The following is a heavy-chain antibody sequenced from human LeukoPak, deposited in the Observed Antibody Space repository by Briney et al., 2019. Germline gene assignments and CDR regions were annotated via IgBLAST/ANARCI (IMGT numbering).Heavy chain of an antibody. CDR2: IRYDGGNK. CDR3: ARKIAEYSRGYGGLVDY. CDR1: GFTFSSYG. V-gene: IGHV3-30*02. Sequence: GGSLRLSCAASGFTFSSYGMHWVRQAPRKGLEWVAFIRYDGGNKYYAESVKGRFTISRDNSENTLYLQMNSLRAEDTAVYFCARKIAEYSRGYGGLVDYWGQGTLVTVSS. J-gene: IGHJ4*02. D-gene: IGHD3-22*01.